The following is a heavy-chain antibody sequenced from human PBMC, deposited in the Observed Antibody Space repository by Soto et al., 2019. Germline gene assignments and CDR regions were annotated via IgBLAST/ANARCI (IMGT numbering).Heavy chain of an antibody. CDR1: GDSFNDYY. J-gene: IGHJ6*03. D-gene: IGHD5-12*01. Sequence: ASVKVSCKTSGDSFNDYYIHWVRQAPGQGLEWMGWINPNGGATKYAQKFQGRVTVTGDTSIRTVYMELSSLRSDDTAVYYCARESGGATATLDYYYFYMDVWGKGTTVTVSS. CDR3: ARESGGATATLDYYYFYMDV. V-gene: IGHV1-2*02. CDR2: INPNGGAT.